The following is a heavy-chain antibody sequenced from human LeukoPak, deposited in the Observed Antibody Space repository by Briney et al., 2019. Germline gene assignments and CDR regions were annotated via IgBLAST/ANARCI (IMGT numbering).Heavy chain of an antibody. CDR2: ISGSGGST. Sequence: LGGSLRLSCAASGFTFSSYTMTWVRQAPGKGLEWVSAISGSGGSTYYADSVKGRFTISRDNSKNTLYLQMNSLRAEDTAVYYCAKGPYYDSSGPTYYFDYWGQGTLVTVSS. J-gene: IGHJ4*02. CDR3: AKGPYYDSSGPTYYFDY. CDR1: GFTFSSYT. V-gene: IGHV3-23*01. D-gene: IGHD3-22*01.